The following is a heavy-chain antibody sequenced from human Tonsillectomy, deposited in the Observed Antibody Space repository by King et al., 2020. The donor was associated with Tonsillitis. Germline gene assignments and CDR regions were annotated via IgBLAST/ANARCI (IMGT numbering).Heavy chain of an antibody. J-gene: IGHJ4*02. Sequence: VQLVESGGGLVQPGESLRLSCAASGFTFSSYSMNWVRQAPGKGLEWVSYISSSGSTIYYADSVKGRFTVSRDNAQNSLYLQMNSLRDEDTAVYYCARVYSGTSGYSYLAYWGQGTLVTVSS. V-gene: IGHV3-48*02. CDR2: ISSSGSTI. CDR3: ARVYSGTSGYSYLAY. D-gene: IGHD3-22*01. CDR1: GFTFSSYS.